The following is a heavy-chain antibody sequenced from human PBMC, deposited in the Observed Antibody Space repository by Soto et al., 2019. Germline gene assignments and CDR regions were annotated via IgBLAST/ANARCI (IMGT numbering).Heavy chain of an antibody. CDR1: VGSISSGGYY. J-gene: IGHJ5*02. Sequence: SETLSLTCTVSVGSISSGGYYWSGIRQHPGKGLEWIGYIYYSGSTYYNPSLKSRVTISVDTSKNRFSLKLSSVTAADTAVYYCARDRLYNWFDPWGQGTLVTVSS. D-gene: IGHD2-15*01. V-gene: IGHV4-31*03. CDR2: IYYSGST. CDR3: ARDRLYNWFDP.